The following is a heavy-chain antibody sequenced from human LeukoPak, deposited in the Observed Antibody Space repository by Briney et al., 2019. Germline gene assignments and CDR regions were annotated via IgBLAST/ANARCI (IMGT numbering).Heavy chain of an antibody. J-gene: IGHJ5*02. CDR1: GGSIRSTSHY. Sequence: SETLSLTCTVSGGSIRSTSHYWAWIRQPPGKRLEWIGRIYYSGSTYYNPSLKSRVTISVVTSKNQFSLSLSSVTAADTAVYYCARQGYDMSWFDPWGQGTLVTVSS. CDR2: IYYSGST. V-gene: IGHV4-39*01. CDR3: ARQGYDMSWFDP. D-gene: IGHD3-9*01.